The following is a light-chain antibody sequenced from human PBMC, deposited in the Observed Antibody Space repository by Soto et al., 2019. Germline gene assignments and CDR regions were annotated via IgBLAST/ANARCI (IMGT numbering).Light chain of an antibody. CDR2: VAS. Sequence: DLPMTQSPSSLSASVGDRVTITCRASRPISNYLNWYQQRPGKAPKLLIYVASVLQSGVPSRFSGGGYGTDFTLTISSLQPEDFATYYCQQSYNTPRTFGQGTRLDIQ. V-gene: IGKV1-39*01. J-gene: IGKJ2*01. CDR3: QQSYNTPRT. CDR1: RPISNY.